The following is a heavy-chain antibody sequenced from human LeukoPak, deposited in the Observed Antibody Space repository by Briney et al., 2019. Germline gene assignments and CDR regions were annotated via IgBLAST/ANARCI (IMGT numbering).Heavy chain of an antibody. CDR1: GGSISSYY. CDR2: IYTSGST. V-gene: IGHV4-4*07. Sequence: SKTLSLTCTVSGGSISSYYWSWIRQPAGKGLEWIGRIYTSGSTNYNPSLKSRVTMSVDTSKNQFSLKLSSVTAADTAVYYCAGASIAADWFDPWGQGTLVTVSS. CDR3: AGASIAADWFDP. D-gene: IGHD6-13*01. J-gene: IGHJ5*02.